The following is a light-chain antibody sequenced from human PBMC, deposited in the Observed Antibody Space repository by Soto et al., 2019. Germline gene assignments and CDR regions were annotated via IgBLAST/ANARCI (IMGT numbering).Light chain of an antibody. CDR2: RNN. Sequence: QSVLTQPPSASGTPGQRVTISCSGTSSNIGSNYVYWYQQLPGTAPKLLIYRNNQRPSGVPDRFSGSKSGTSASLAISGLRSEDEADYYCAAWDDSLSGPWVFGGVTKLTV. CDR3: AAWDDSLSGPWV. J-gene: IGLJ3*02. V-gene: IGLV1-47*01. CDR1: SSNIGSNY.